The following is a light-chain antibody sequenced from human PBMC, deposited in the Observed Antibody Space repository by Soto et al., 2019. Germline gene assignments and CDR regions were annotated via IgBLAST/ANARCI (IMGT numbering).Light chain of an antibody. CDR3: QQYNTWPRT. CDR1: LSVNSN. J-gene: IGKJ1*01. V-gene: IGKV3D-15*01. Sequence: EIVMTQSPATLSVSPGERATLSCRASLSVNSNLAWYQQTPGQAPSLLIYGASNRATNIPARFSGSGSGTAFSLTPTSLESDDFAFDYCQQYNTWPRTFGEGTKVDIK. CDR2: GAS.